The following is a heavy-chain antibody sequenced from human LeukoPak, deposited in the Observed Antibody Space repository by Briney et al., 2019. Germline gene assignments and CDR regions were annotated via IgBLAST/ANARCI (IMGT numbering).Heavy chain of an antibody. D-gene: IGHD2-2*01. J-gene: IGHJ4*02. V-gene: IGHV3-73*01. CDR3: TRWDCTTTGCYPFDY. CDR1: GFTFSGSA. CDR2: IRDKANSYAT. Sequence: GGSLRLSCAASGFTFSGSAIHWVRQASGKGLEWVGRIRDKANSYATTYIASVKGRFTISRDDSKNTAYLQMSSLKTEDTAVYYCTRWDCTTTGCYPFDYWGQGTLVTVSS.